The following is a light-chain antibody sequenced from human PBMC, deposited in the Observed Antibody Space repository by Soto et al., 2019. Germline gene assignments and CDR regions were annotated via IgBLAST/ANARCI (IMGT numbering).Light chain of an antibody. V-gene: IGKV1-12*01. CDR1: QGISSW. CDR2: SAS. J-gene: IGKJ4*01. Sequence: DIQMTQSPSFVSASVGDRVTITCRASQGISSWLAWYQQKPGKAPELLIYSASSLQSGVPSRFSGSGSGTDFTLTISTLQPEDSATYYCQQGNSLPATFGGGTKVEIK. CDR3: QQGNSLPAT.